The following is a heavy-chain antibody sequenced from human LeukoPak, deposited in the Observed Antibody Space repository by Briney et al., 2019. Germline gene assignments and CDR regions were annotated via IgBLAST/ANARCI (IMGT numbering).Heavy chain of an antibody. J-gene: IGHJ4*02. V-gene: IGHV1-18*01. CDR2: ISAYNGNT. Sequence: ASVKVSYKASGYTFTSYGISWVRQAPGQGLEWMGWISAYNGNTNYAQKLQGRVTMTTDTSTSTAYMELRSLRSDDTAVYYCATYDSSGYLQPRWGQGTLVTVSS. CDR3: ATYDSSGYLQPR. D-gene: IGHD3-22*01. CDR1: GYTFTSYG.